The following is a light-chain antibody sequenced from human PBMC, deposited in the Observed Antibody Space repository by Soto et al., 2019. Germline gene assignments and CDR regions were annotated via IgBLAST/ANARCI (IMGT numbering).Light chain of an antibody. V-gene: IGLV1-40*01. CDR3: QSYDSSRNGYV. Sequence: QSVLTQPPSVSGSPGQRVTISCTGSSSHIGAGYDVHWYQQLPGTAPKLLIYGNSNRPSGVPDRFSGSKSGTSASLAITGLQAEDEADDYCQSYDSSRNGYVFGTGTKVTVL. CDR2: GNS. J-gene: IGLJ1*01. CDR1: SSHIGAGYD.